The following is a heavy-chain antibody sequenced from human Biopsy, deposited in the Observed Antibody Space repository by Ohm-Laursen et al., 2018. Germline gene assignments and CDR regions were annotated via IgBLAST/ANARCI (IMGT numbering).Heavy chain of an antibody. D-gene: IGHD3-10*02. J-gene: IGHJ4*02. CDR1: GFTFHAYA. V-gene: IGHV3-11*05. Sequence: GSLRLSCAASGFTFHAYAMNWVRQAPGKGLEWVSYITSSSTYINYVDSVKGRFTISRDSDKNSVYLQMNSLRAEDTALYYCAKDVEMFGELSFDSWGQGTLVTVSS. CDR3: AKDVEMFGELSFDS. CDR2: ITSSSTYI.